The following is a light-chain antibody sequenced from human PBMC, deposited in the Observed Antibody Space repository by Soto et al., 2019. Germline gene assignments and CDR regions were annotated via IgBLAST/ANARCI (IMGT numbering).Light chain of an antibody. CDR3: HQRSNWPT. J-gene: IGKJ2*01. CDR1: QSVSSY. V-gene: IGKV3-11*01. Sequence: EIVLAQSPATLSLSPGERATLSCRASQSVSSYLAWYQQKLGQAPRLLIYDASNRATGIPARFSGSGSGTDFTLTISSLEPEDFAVYYCHQRSNWPTFGQGTKLEIK. CDR2: DAS.